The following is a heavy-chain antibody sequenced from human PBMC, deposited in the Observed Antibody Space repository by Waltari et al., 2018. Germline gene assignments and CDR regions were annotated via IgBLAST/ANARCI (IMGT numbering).Heavy chain of an antibody. Sequence: QVQLQQWGAGLLKPSETLSLTCAVYGGSFSGYYWSWIRQPPGKGLEWIGEINHSGSTNYNPALNSRVTISVDTSKNQFSLKLSSVTAADTAVYYCARLRQESWELLRDYWGQGTLVTVSS. D-gene: IGHD1-26*01. J-gene: IGHJ4*02. CDR3: ARLRQESWELLRDY. CDR2: INHSGST. V-gene: IGHV4-34*01. CDR1: GGSFSGYY.